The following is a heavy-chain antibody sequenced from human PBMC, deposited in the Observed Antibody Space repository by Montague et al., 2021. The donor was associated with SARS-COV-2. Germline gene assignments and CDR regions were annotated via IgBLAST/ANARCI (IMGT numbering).Heavy chain of an antibody. CDR2: IYYSGST. CDR3: ARTKCFDLAWGYYYVMDV. J-gene: IGHJ6*02. V-gene: IGHV4-59*01. D-gene: IGHD3-9*01. Sequence: SETLSLTCTVSGGSITSYYWSWIRQPPGRGLEWIGYIYYSGSTEYSPSLKSRVTMSIDTSKNQFSLRLNSVTAADTAVYFCARTKCFDLAWGYYYVMDVWGQGTTVTVSS. CDR1: GGSITSYY.